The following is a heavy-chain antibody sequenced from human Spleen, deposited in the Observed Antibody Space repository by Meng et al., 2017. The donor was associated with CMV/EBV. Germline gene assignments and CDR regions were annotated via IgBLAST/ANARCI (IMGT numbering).Heavy chain of an antibody. Sequence: GSLRLSCTVSGGSIRNNDYLWGWVRQTPGKGLEWIGSIFYTGGTYYNPSLESRVTISVDTSKNQFSLELNSVTVADTAVYYCARHFSGGFYYFDHWGQGTLVTSPQ. V-gene: IGHV4-39*01. J-gene: IGHJ4*02. D-gene: IGHD5-12*01. CDR3: ARHFSGGFYYFDH. CDR2: IFYTGGT. CDR1: GGSIRNNDYL.